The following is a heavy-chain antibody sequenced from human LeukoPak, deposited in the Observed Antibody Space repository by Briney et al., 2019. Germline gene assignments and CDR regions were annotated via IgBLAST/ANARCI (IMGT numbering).Heavy chain of an antibody. Sequence: GGSLRFSCAASGFTFSSYAMQWVRQAPGKGLEYVSATSSNGGSTDYANSVKGRFTISTDNSKDSLYLQIGRLRAEDMAVYYCARVGTGDGYYPNTGGYFDYWGQGTLVTVSS. CDR3: ARVGTGDGYYPNTGGYFDY. J-gene: IGHJ4*02. CDR1: GFTFSSYA. V-gene: IGHV3-64*01. CDR2: TSSNGGST. D-gene: IGHD5-24*01.